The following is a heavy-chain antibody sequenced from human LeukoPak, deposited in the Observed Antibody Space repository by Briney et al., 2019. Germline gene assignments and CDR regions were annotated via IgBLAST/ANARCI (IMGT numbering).Heavy chain of an antibody. CDR1: GGSISSSSYY. Sequence: SETLSLTCTVSGGSISSSSYYWGWIRQPPGKGLEWIGSIYYSGSTYYNPSLKSRVTISVDTSKNQFSLKLSSVTAADTAVYYCARHSGGWGGNYYYYMDVWGKGTTVTISS. CDR3: ARHSGGWGGNYYYYMDV. V-gene: IGHV4-39*01. J-gene: IGHJ6*03. CDR2: IYYSGST. D-gene: IGHD6-19*01.